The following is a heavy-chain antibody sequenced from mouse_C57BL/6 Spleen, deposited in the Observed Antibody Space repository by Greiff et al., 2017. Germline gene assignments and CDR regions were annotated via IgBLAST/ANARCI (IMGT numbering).Heavy chain of an antibody. CDR2: ISYDGSN. CDR1: GYSITSGYY. Sequence: ESGPGLVKPSQSLSLTCSVTGYSITSGYYWNWIRQFPGNNLEWMGYISYDGSNNYNPSLKNRISITRDTSQNQFFLKFNSVTTEDTATYYCARDNHFDYWGQGTTLTVSS. V-gene: IGHV3-6*01. J-gene: IGHJ2*01. CDR3: ARDNHFDY.